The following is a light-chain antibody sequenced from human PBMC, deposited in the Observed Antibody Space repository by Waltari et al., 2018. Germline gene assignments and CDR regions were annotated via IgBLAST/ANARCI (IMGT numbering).Light chain of an antibody. CDR1: QNVYTN. J-gene: IGKJ4*01. V-gene: IGKV3-15*01. Sequence: EIVMTQSPATLSLSPGESTTLACRASQNVYTNLAWYQQKPGQAPRLLISGASARATGVPWRFRVGGSGTEFTLTISSLQSDDFAVYYCQQYNTWPPLTFGCGTRVDIK. CDR2: GAS. CDR3: QQYNTWPPLT.